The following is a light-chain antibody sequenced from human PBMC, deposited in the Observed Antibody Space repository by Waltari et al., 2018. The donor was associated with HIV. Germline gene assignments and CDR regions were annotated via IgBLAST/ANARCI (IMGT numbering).Light chain of an antibody. Sequence: QSVLTQPPSASGTVGPGGTIPCFGSSSNIGTNSVNWYQHLPGAAPKLIIFRNHQRPSGVPDRFSGSQSGTSAFLTITGLLPGDEATYYCAAWDASLHVVFGGGTQLTVL. CDR2: RNH. V-gene: IGLV1-44*01. J-gene: IGLJ2*01. CDR3: AAWDASLHVV. CDR1: SSNIGTNS.